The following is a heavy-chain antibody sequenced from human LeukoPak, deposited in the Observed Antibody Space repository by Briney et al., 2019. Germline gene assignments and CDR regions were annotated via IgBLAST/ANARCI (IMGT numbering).Heavy chain of an antibody. D-gene: IGHD4-17*01. CDR2: INPNSGGT. CDR3: ARDSYGDPGNYFDY. J-gene: IGHJ4*02. Sequence: ASLKVSCKTSGYTFTDYYMHWVRQAPGQGLEWMGWINPNSGGTNYAQKFQGRVTMTRDTSISTAYMELSRLRSDDTAVYYCARDSYGDPGNYFDYWGQGTLVTVSS. CDR1: GYTFTDYY. V-gene: IGHV1-2*02.